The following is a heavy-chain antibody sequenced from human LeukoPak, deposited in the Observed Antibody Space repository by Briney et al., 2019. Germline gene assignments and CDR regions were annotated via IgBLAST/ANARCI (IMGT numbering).Heavy chain of an antibody. CDR1: GFTFSSYG. Sequence: GGSLRLSCAASGFTFSSYGMSSVRQAPGKGLEWVSAISGSGGSTYYADSVKGRFTISRDNSKNTLYLQMNSLRAEDTAVYYCARFARNDRGYYYMDVWGKGTTVTISS. CDR2: ISGSGGST. D-gene: IGHD3-22*01. V-gene: IGHV3-23*01. CDR3: ARFARNDRGYYYMDV. J-gene: IGHJ6*03.